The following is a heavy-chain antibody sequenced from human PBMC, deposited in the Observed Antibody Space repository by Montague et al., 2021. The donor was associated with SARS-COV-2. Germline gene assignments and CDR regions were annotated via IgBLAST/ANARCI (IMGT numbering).Heavy chain of an antibody. V-gene: IGHV6-1*01. CDR2: TYYRSKWYN. Sequence: CAISGDSVSSNSATWNWVRQSPSRGLEWLGRTYYRSKWYNDYAVSVRGRVTINPDTSKSQFSLQLNSVTPEDTAIYYCTSGREGNYNVMDVWGQGTTVTVPS. D-gene: IGHD1-1*01. J-gene: IGHJ6*02. CDR1: GDSVSSNSAT. CDR3: TSGREGNYNVMDV.